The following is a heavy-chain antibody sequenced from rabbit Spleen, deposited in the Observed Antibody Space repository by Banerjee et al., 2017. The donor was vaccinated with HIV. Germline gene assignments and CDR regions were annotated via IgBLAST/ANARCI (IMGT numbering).Heavy chain of an antibody. Sequence: QSLEESGGDLVQPGGSLKLSCKASGFDFSTYSMSWVRQAPGKGLEWIGYIVPIFGVTYYANWVNGRFTISSHDAQNTLYLQLNSLTAADTATYFCVREAGYGGYGDANLWGQGTLVTVS. CDR2: IVPIFGVT. V-gene: IGHV1S7*01. J-gene: IGHJ4*01. D-gene: IGHD6-1*01. CDR1: GFDFSTYS. CDR3: VREAGYGGYGDANL.